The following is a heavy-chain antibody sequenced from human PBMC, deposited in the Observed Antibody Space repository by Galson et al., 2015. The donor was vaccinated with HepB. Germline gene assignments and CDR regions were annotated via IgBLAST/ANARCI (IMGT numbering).Heavy chain of an antibody. V-gene: IGHV3-49*04. CDR3: ARTTTPDSGSWPYFDY. CDR1: GFKFGDYS. CDR2: IRSKRYRATT. D-gene: IGHD1-26*01. Sequence: SLRLSCATSGFKFGDYSMSWVRQAPGKGLEWVSFIRSKRYRATTEYAASVKDRFTISRDDSRSIAYLEMNSLKTEDTAVYYCARTTTPDSGSWPYFDYWGQGTLVTVSS. J-gene: IGHJ4*02.